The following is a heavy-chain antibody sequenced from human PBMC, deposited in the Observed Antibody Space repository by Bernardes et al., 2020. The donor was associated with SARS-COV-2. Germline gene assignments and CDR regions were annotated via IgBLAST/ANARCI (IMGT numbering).Heavy chain of an antibody. J-gene: IGHJ6*02. CDR1: GYTFTSYD. V-gene: IGHV1-8*01. D-gene: IGHD3-10*01. CDR2: MNPNSGNT. CDR3: ASVMATWDRGLFSNTYYFYGMDV. Sequence: ASVKVSCKASGYTFTSYDINWVRQATGQGLEWMGWMNPNSGNTGYAQKFQGRVTMTRNTSISTAYMELSSLRAEDTAVYYCASVMATWDRGLFSNTYYFYGMDVWGQGTTVTVSS.